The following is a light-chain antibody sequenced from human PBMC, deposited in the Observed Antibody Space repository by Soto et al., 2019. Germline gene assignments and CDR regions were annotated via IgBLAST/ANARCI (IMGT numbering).Light chain of an antibody. CDR1: QSVSSSY. Sequence: EIVLTQSPGTLSLSPGERATLSCRASQSVSSSYLAWYQQKPGQAPRLLICGASSRATGIPDRFSGSGSGTDFTLTISRLEPEDFALYYCQQYGSSPWTFGQGTKVDIK. CDR3: QQYGSSPWT. CDR2: GAS. J-gene: IGKJ1*01. V-gene: IGKV3-20*01.